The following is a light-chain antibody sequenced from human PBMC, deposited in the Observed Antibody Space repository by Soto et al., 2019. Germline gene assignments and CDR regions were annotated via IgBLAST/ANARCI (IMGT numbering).Light chain of an antibody. Sequence: DIPMTQSPSTLSASVGDRVTITCRASQSISDWLAWYQQKPGKAPKLLIYKASSLESGVPSRFSGSGSGTEFTLTISSLQPDDFATYYCQQYHIYWAFGQGTK. CDR1: QSISDW. CDR2: KAS. V-gene: IGKV1-5*03. J-gene: IGKJ1*01. CDR3: QQYHIYWA.